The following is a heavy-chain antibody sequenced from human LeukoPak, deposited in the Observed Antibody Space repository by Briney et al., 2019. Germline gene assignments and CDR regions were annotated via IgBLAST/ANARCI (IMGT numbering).Heavy chain of an antibody. CDR3: ARAMDV. Sequence: GGSLRLSCAASGFTFSNYWMNWVRQAPGKGLEWVANIKQDGSEKYYEDSVKGRFTISRDNAKNSVYVQMNSLRAEDTAVYYCARAMDVWGQGTTVTVSS. CDR1: GFTFSNYW. CDR2: IKQDGSEK. V-gene: IGHV3-7*03. J-gene: IGHJ6*02.